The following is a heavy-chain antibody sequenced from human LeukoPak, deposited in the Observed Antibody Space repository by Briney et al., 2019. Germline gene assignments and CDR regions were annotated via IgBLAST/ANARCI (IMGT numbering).Heavy chain of an antibody. Sequence: GGSLRLSCAASGFTFSSYSMNWVRQAPGKGLEWVSSISSSSSYIYYADSVKGRFTISRDNAKNSLYLQMNSLRAEDTAVYYCAREWVSDSSGWSNRRDYYYGMDVWGQGTTVTVSS. D-gene: IGHD6-19*01. V-gene: IGHV3-21*01. CDR1: GFTFSSYS. J-gene: IGHJ6*02. CDR3: AREWVSDSSGWSNRRDYYYGMDV. CDR2: ISSSSSYI.